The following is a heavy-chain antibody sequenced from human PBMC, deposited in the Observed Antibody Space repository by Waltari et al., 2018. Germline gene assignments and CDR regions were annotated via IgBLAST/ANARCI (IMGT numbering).Heavy chain of an antibody. CDR3: ARVPMVRGVIGWFDP. Sequence: QVQLQESGPGLVKPSETLSLTCAVSGYSISSGYYWGWIRQPPGKGLEWIGSIYHSGSTNYNPSLKSRVTISVDTSKNQFSLRLSSVTAADTAVYYCARVPMVRGVIGWFDPWGQGTLVTVSS. V-gene: IGHV4-38-2*01. CDR1: GYSISSGYY. J-gene: IGHJ5*02. D-gene: IGHD3-10*01. CDR2: IYHSGST.